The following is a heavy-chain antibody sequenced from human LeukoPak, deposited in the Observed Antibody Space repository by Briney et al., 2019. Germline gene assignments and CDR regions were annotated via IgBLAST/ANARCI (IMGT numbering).Heavy chain of an antibody. D-gene: IGHD3-10*01. CDR1: GFTFSSYW. CDR3: AKDLHYGSADY. CDR2: INSDGSST. V-gene: IGHV3-74*01. J-gene: IGHJ4*02. Sequence: GESLRLSCAASGFTFSSYWMHWVRQAPGKGLVWVSRINSDGSSTTYADSVKGRFTISRDNAKNTLYLQMDSLRAEDTAVYYCAKDLHYGSADYWGQGTLVTVSS.